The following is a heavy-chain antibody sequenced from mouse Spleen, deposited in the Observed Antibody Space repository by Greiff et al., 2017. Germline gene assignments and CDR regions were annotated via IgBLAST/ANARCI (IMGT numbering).Heavy chain of an antibody. V-gene: IGHV1-69*01. CDR2: IDPSDSYT. CDR1: GYTFTSYW. J-gene: IGHJ1*01. CDR3: ARASV. Sequence: QVQLKQPGAELVMPGASVKLSCKASGYTFTSYWMHWVKQRPGQGLEWIGEIDPSDSYTNYNQKFKGKATLTVDKSSSTAYMQLSSLTSEDSAVYYCARASVWGAGTTVTVSS.